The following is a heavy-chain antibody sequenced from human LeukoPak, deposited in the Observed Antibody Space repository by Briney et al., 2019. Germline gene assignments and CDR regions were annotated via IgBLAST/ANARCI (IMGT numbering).Heavy chain of an antibody. D-gene: IGHD3-10*01. CDR2: ISGSSSYI. CDR3: ARAGVSKYYFDY. J-gene: IGHJ4*02. V-gene: IGHV3-21*01. CDR1: GFTFSSYS. Sequence: PGGSLRLSCAASGFTFSSYSMNWVRQAPGKGLEWVSSISGSSSYIYYADSVKGRFTISRDNAKNSLYLQMNSLRAEDTAVYYCARAGVSKYYFDYWGQGTLVTVSS.